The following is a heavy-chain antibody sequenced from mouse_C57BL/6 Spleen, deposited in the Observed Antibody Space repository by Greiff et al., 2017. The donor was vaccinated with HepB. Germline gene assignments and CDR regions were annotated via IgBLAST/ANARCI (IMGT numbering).Heavy chain of an antibody. J-gene: IGHJ4*01. CDR1: GFTFTDYY. D-gene: IGHD4-1*01. V-gene: IGHV7-3*01. CDR2: IRNKANGYTT. CDR3: ARPELVYCAMDY. Sequence: EVQRVESGGGLVQPGGSLSLSCAASGFTFTDYYMSWVRQPPGKALEWLGFIRNKANGYTTEYSASVKGRFTISRDNSQSILYLQMNALRAEDSATYYCARPELVYCAMDYWGQGTSVTVSS.